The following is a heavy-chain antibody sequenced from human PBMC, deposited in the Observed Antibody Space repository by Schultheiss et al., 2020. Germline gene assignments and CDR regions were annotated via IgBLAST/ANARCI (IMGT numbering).Heavy chain of an antibody. CDR1: GGSINSGGYY. Sequence: SQTLSLTCTVSGGSINSGGYYWSWIRQLPGKGLEWMGYIYYDGNTYYQPSLKSRLTISVDTSKTQFSLKLTSVSAADTAVYYCARGVYNYGYAFYIWGQGTVVTVSS. CDR2: IYYDGNT. D-gene: IGHD5-18*01. J-gene: IGHJ3*02. V-gene: IGHV4-31*03. CDR3: ARGVYNYGYAFYI.